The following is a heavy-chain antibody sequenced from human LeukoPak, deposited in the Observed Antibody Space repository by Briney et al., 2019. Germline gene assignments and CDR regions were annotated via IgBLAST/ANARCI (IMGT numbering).Heavy chain of an antibody. V-gene: IGHV4-61*02. D-gene: IGHD3-10*01. J-gene: IGHJ3*02. CDR3: ASTGKRDAFDI. CDR1: GGSISSGSYS. Sequence: PSETLSLTCTVSGGSISSGSYSWSWIRQPAGKGLEWIGRFYTSGSTNYNPSLKSRVTISVDTSKNQFSLKLSSVTAADTAVYYCASTGKRDAFDIWGQGTMVTVSS. CDR2: FYTSGST.